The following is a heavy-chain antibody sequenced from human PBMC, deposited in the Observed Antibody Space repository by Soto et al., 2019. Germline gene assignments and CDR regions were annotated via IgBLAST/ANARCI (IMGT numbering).Heavy chain of an antibody. CDR2: IYSGGST. CDR3: AAYSHKGY. V-gene: IGHV3-66*01. D-gene: IGHD3-16*01. J-gene: IGHJ4*02. CDR1: GFTVSNNY. Sequence: EEQLVESGGDLVQPGGSLRLSCAASGFTVSNNYMSWVRQAPGKGLEWVSLIYSGGSTYYADSVKGRFTISRDSAKNTLDLQMNSLRAEDTAMYYGAAYSHKGYWGQGTMVSVSS.